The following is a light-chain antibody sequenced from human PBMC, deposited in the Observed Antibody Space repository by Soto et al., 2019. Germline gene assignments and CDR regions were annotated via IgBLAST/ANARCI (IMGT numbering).Light chain of an antibody. CDR3: QQSYSTPL. J-gene: IGKJ4*01. CDR2: AAS. V-gene: IGKV1-39*01. Sequence: DIQMTQSPSSLSASLGDRFTITCRASQSISSYLNWYQQKPGKAPKLLIYAASSLQSGVPSRFSGSGSGTDFTLTISSLQPEDFATYYCQQSYSTPLFGGGTKVDI. CDR1: QSISSY.